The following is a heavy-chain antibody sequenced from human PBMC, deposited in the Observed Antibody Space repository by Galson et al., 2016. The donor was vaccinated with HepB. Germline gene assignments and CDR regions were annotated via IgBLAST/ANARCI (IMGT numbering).Heavy chain of an antibody. Sequence: SETLTLTCTVSGGPLDTTNSWSWVRQPPGKGLEWLGEIQHSGRTNYNSSLKSRLSMSVDKSDNQFSLRLTSVTAADTAVYYCARVRSLQYYYGMDVWGQGTTVTGSS. CDR2: IQHSGRT. D-gene: IGHD4-11*01. V-gene: IGHV4-4*02. CDR1: GGPLDTTNS. J-gene: IGHJ6*02. CDR3: ARVRSLQYYYGMDV.